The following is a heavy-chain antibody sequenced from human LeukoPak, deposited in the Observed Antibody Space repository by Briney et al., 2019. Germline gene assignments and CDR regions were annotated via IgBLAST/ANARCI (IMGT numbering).Heavy chain of an antibody. D-gene: IGHD2-15*01. CDR1: GYTFTGYY. CDR3: ARERRYCSGGSCYSLIYDFDY. J-gene: IGHJ4*02. CDR2: INPNSGGT. V-gene: IGHV1-2*02. Sequence: ASVKVSCKASGYTFTGYYMHWVRQAPGQGLEWMGWINPNSGGTNYAQKFQGRVTMTRDTSISTAYMELSRLRSDDTAVYYCARERRYCSGGSCYSLIYDFDYWGQGTLVTVSS.